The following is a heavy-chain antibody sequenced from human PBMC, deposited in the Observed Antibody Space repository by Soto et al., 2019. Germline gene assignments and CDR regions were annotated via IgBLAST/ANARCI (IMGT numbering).Heavy chain of an antibody. CDR2: ISSDGSST. Sequence: GGSLRLSCTASVFTFSSYWMHWVRQTPGKGLVWVSRISSDGSSTSYADSVKGRFTISRDNAKNTLYLQMNSLRAEDTAVYYCARRAATFHAFDIWGQGTMVTVSS. V-gene: IGHV3-74*01. J-gene: IGHJ3*02. D-gene: IGHD3-16*01. CDR1: VFTFSSYW. CDR3: ARRAATFHAFDI.